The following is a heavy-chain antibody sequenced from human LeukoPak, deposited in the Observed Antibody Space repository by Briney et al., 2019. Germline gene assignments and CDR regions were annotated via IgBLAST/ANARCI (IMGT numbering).Heavy chain of an antibody. D-gene: IGHD6-6*01. CDR2: ISAFNGNT. Sequence: ASVKVSCKASGYSFTTFGISWVRQAPGQGLGWMGWISAFNGNTNYAQNFQGRVTMTIDTPTSTAYMDLRSLRSDDTAVYYCALFYSSSHPFDYWGQGTLVTVSS. CDR1: GYSFTTFG. J-gene: IGHJ4*02. CDR3: ALFYSSSHPFDY. V-gene: IGHV1-18*01.